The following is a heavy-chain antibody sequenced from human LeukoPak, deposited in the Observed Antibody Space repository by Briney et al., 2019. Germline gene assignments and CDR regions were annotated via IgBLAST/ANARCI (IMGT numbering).Heavy chain of an antibody. J-gene: IGHJ3*02. V-gene: IGHV4-39*01. D-gene: IGHD3-22*01. CDR1: GGSISISNSY. CDR3: TRGDDYYVSSGYYPHGALDI. CDR2: VYYSGIT. Sequence: SETLSLTCTVSGGSISISNSYWGWLRQPPGKGLYYIGSVYYSGITFYNPSLQSRVTISVDTSKNQFSMKLSSVTAADPEAHYCTRGDDYYVSSGYYPHGALDIWGQGTMVTVSS.